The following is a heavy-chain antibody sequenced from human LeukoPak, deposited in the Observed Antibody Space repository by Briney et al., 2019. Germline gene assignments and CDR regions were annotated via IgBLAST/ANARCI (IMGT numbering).Heavy chain of an antibody. CDR3: ARELPFDY. Sequence: PGGSLRLSCAASGFTFSSYWMHWVRQAPGKGLVWVSRISGDGSSTTYAESVKGRSTISRDNAKNTLYLQMNSLRAEDTAVYYCARELPFDYWGQGTLVTVSS. CDR1: GFTFSSYW. CDR2: ISGDGSST. V-gene: IGHV3-74*01. J-gene: IGHJ4*02.